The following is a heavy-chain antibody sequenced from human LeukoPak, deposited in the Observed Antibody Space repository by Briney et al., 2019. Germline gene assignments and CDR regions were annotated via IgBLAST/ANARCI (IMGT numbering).Heavy chain of an antibody. CDR2: YYHTGSS. V-gene: IGHV4-38-2*01. J-gene: IGHJ2*01. Sequence: SETLSLTCAVSGYSISNHYYWGWIRQPPGKGLEWIGSYYHTGSSYYNPSLQSRVAISIDTSKNQFSLELASVTAADTAVYYCASVTRSMSRFFDLWGRGTLVVVSS. D-gene: IGHD4-17*01. CDR3: ASVTRSMSRFFDL. CDR1: GYSISNHYY.